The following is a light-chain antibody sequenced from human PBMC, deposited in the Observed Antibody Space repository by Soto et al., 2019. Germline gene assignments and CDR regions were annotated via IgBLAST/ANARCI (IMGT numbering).Light chain of an antibody. CDR2: GAS. Sequence: VLTQSPATLSVSPGESATLSCRASRSVSSTYLAWYQQKTGQAPRLLMYGASSRAAGIPDRFSGSGSGTDFTLTISRLEPEDFAVYYCQQYGSSPPTTFGQGTKVDIK. CDR1: RSVSSTY. CDR3: QQYGSSPPTT. V-gene: IGKV3-20*01. J-gene: IGKJ1*01.